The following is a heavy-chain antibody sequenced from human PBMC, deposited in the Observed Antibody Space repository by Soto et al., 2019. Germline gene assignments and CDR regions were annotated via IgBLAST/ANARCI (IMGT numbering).Heavy chain of an antibody. CDR1: GGSISGYY. CDR3: TRDGDGRMTTNPYYYYGMDV. J-gene: IGHJ6*02. V-gene: IGHV4-59*01. CDR2: VYYSGGA. Sequence: SETLSLTCTVSGGSISGYYWSWIRQPPGKGLEWIGNVYYSGGAKYNPSVKRRVSISVDTSKNQFSLNLSSVTAAEPAVYYCTRDGDGRMTTNPYYYYGMDVWGPGITVTVSS. D-gene: IGHD2-21*02.